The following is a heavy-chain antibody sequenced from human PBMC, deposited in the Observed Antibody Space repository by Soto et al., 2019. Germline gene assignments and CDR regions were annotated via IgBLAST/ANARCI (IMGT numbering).Heavy chain of an antibody. CDR2: IYPGDSDT. J-gene: IGHJ6*02. Sequence: GESLKSSCXGSGYSFTSYWIAWVRQMPGKGLEWMGIIYPGDSDTRYSPSFQGQVTISADKSISTAYLQWSSLKASDTAMYYCARRGYCSSTSCYYYGMDVWGQGTTVTVSS. CDR3: ARRGYCSSTSCYYYGMDV. CDR1: GYSFTSYW. V-gene: IGHV5-51*01. D-gene: IGHD2-2*01.